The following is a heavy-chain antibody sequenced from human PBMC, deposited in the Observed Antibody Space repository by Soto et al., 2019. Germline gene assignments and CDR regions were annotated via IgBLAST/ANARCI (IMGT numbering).Heavy chain of an antibody. V-gene: IGHV4-59*08. D-gene: IGHD4-17*01. CDR1: RGSISSYY. CDR3: ARRYGGSLVY. CDR2: TYSSGPT. Sequence: PXXTLSLTCTVSRGSISSYYWNWIRQHPGKGLDFXEHTYSSGPTKQNPPLXXPVTIPVXXSKTQFSIKVSCVTAAETAVYYCARRYGGSLVYWGQGTLVTVS. J-gene: IGHJ4*02.